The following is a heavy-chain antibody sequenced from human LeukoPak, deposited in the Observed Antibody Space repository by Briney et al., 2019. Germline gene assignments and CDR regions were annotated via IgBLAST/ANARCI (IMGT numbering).Heavy chain of an antibody. V-gene: IGHV5-51*01. Sequence: GASLKISCKGSGYTFTNYWVGWVRPMPGKGLEWRGTIYPNNSNSRYNQSFRGHVTISVDRSITTAYLLWKSLNASDTAIYYGPLCNEAFDSAGYFDYWGEGTLVSVSS. D-gene: IGHD3-22*01. CDR3: PLCNEAFDSAGYFDY. CDR1: GYTFTNYW. J-gene: IGHJ4*02. CDR2: IYPNNSNS.